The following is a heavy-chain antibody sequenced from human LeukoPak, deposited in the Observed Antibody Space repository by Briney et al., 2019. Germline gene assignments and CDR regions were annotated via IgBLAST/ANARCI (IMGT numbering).Heavy chain of an antibody. Sequence: PGRSLRLSCAASGFTFDDYAMHWVRQAPGKGLEWVSGISWNSGSIGYADSVKGRFTISRDNAKNSLYLQMNSLRAEDTAVYYCASPGGVYSSRLVDVWGQGTTVTVSS. CDR3: ASPGGVYSSRLVDV. CDR2: ISWNSGSI. CDR1: GFTFDDYA. D-gene: IGHD6-13*01. J-gene: IGHJ6*02. V-gene: IGHV3-9*01.